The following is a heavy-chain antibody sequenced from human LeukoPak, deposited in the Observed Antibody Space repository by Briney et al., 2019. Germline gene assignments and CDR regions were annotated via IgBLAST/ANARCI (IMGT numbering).Heavy chain of an antibody. V-gene: IGHV3-9*01. CDR2: ISWNSGSI. D-gene: IGHD3-22*01. Sequence: GGSLRLSCEASGFTFSNYWMTWVRQAPGKGLEWVSGISWNSGSIGYADSVKGRFTISRDNAKNSLYLQMNSLRAEDTALYYCAKDKAGYYDSSGYYGYWGQGTLVTVSS. CDR3: AKDKAGYYDSSGYYGY. J-gene: IGHJ4*02. CDR1: GFTFSNYW.